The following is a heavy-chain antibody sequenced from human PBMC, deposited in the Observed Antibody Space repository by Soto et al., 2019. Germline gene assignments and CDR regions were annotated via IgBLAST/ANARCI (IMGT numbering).Heavy chain of an antibody. CDR1: GFTFSSYS. CDR2: ITATGGTT. CDR3: AKCMQAYWNYDAHHI. V-gene: IGHV3-23*01. D-gene: IGHD1-7*01. J-gene: IGHJ3*02. Sequence: EVKLLESGGGLVQPGGSLRLSCAASGFTFSSYSMTWVRQAPGKGLEGVAHITATGGTTYYADSVKGRFTISRDTSRNTLYLQMNSLRAEDTALYYCAKCMQAYWNYDAHHIWGQGTMVTVSS.